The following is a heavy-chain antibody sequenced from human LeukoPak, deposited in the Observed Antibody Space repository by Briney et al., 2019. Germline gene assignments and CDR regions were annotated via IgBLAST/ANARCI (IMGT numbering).Heavy chain of an antibody. CDR1: GGSIGSYY. CDR3: ARLGFCSGGSCPYYLYYMDV. J-gene: IGHJ6*03. V-gene: IGHV4-59*08. D-gene: IGHD2-15*01. Sequence: SETLSLTCTVSGGSIGSYYWSWIRQPPGKGLEWIAYIYDSGSTNSNPSLKSRVTISAETSKNEFSLKLSSVTAADTAVYYCARLGFCSGGSCPYYLYYMDVWGKGTTVTVS. CDR2: IYDSGST.